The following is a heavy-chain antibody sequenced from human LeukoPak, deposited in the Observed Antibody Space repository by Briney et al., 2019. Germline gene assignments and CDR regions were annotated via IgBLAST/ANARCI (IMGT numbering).Heavy chain of an antibody. CDR2: INPSSGGT. J-gene: IGHJ3*02. D-gene: IGHD1-26*01. Sequence: ASVKVSCKASGYTFTGYYMHWVRQAPGQGLEWMGWINPSSGGTKYSQEFQGRVTITRDTSASTAYMELSSLRSEDMAVYYCARVGAGISGDAFDIWGQGTMVTVSS. CDR3: ARVGAGISGDAFDI. CDR1: GYTFTGYY. V-gene: IGHV1-2*02.